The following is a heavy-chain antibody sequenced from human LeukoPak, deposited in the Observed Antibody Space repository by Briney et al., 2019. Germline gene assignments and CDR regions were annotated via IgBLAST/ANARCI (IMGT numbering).Heavy chain of an antibody. CDR2: VTRNGDTT. CDR3: AKDRNQYFDPNFDY. Sequence: GGSLRLSCVASGFTFRSYDMSWVRQAPGKGLEWVSAVTRNGDTTYFADSVKGRFTISRDNSKNTLYLQMNSLRAEDTAVYYFAKDRNQYFDPNFDYWGQGTLDTVSS. V-gene: IGHV3-23*01. J-gene: IGHJ4*02. D-gene: IGHD3-9*01. CDR1: GFTFRSYD.